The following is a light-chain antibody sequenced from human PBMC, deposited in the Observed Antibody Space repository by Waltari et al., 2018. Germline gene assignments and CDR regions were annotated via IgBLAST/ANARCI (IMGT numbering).Light chain of an antibody. CDR3: QQYNDWPRT. J-gene: IGKJ1*01. CDR1: QSVSSN. Sequence: EIVMTQSPATLSVSPGERATLSCRASQSVSSNLAWYQLRPGQAPRLLISGASTRATGSPARFSGSGSGTEFTLTISILQSEDFAVYYCQQYNDWPRTFGQGTRVEVK. V-gene: IGKV3-15*01. CDR2: GAS.